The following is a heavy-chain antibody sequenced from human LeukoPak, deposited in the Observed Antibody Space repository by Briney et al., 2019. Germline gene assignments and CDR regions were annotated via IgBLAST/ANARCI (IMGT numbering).Heavy chain of an antibody. D-gene: IGHD5-18*01. CDR3: ARQRYSYYNDY. CDR1: GYSFTNCW. J-gene: IGHJ4*02. CDR2: IDPSDSYT. V-gene: IGHV5-10-1*01. Sequence: PGGSLRLSCKGSGYSFTNCWITWVRQMPGKGLEWMGRIDPSDSYTNYSPSFQGHVTISTDKSTSTAYLQWSSLKASDTAMYYCARQRYSYYNDYWGQGTLVTVSS.